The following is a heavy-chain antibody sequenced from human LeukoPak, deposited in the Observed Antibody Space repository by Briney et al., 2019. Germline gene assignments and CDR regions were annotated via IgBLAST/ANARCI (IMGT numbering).Heavy chain of an antibody. V-gene: IGHV3-30-3*01. CDR1: GFTFSRYW. Sequence: GGSLRLSCAASGFTFSRYWMSWVRQAPGQGLEWVAVISYDGSNKYYADSVKGRFTISRDNSKNTLYLQMNSLRAEDTAVYYCARDLITMVRGVFPGMDVWGQGTTVTVSS. D-gene: IGHD3-10*01. J-gene: IGHJ6*02. CDR3: ARDLITMVRGVFPGMDV. CDR2: ISYDGSNK.